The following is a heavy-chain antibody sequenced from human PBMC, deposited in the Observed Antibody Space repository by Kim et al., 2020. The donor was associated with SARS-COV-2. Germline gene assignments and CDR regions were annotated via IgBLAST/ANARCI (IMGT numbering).Heavy chain of an antibody. Sequence: GGTYYNPSRNRRVNISVDTSKNQYSLKLSSVTAADTAVYYCARDHDGRFDYWGQGTLVTVSS. CDR3: ARDHDGRFDY. J-gene: IGHJ4*02. V-gene: IGHV4-30-2*05. D-gene: IGHD1-1*01. CDR2: GGT.